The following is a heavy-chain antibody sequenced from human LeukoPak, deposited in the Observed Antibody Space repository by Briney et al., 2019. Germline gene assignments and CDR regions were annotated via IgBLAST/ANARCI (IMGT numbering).Heavy chain of an antibody. J-gene: IGHJ6*04. D-gene: IGHD2-2*01. CDR3: ARDPSPAHYYYYYGMDV. Sequence: SETLSLTCTVSGGSISSYYWSWIRQPPGKGLEWIGYIYYSGSTNYNPSLKSRVTISVDMSKNQFSLKLSSVTAADTAVYYCARDPSPAHYYYYYGMDVWGKGTTVTVSS. CDR2: IYYSGST. CDR1: GGSISSYY. V-gene: IGHV4-59*01.